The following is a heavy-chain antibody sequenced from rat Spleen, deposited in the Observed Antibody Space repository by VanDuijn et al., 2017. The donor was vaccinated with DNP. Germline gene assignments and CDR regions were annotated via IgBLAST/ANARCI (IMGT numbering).Heavy chain of an antibody. CDR1: GFTFSNSD. CDR2: ISYDGGST. CDR3: AKDAFDY. J-gene: IGHJ2*01. V-gene: IGHV5-20*01. Sequence: EVQLVESGGGLVQPGRSLKLSCAASGFTFSNSDMAWVRQSPKKGLEWIASISYDGGSTYYRDSVKGRFTISRDNAKSTLYLQMESLRSEDTATYYCAKDAFDYWGQGVMVTVSS.